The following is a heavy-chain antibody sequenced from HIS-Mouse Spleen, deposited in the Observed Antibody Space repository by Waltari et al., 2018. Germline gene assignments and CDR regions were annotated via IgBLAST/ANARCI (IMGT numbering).Heavy chain of an antibody. Sequence: EVQLVESGGGLVKPGGSLRLSWAASGFTFSNAWMSWVRQAPGKGLEWVGRIKGETEGGTTDYAAPVKGRFTISRDDSKNTLYLQMNSLKTEDTAVYYCTTVDYWGQGTMVTVSS. V-gene: IGHV3-15*01. J-gene: IGHJ4*02. CDR1: GFTFSNAW. CDR3: TTVDY. CDR2: IKGETEGGTT.